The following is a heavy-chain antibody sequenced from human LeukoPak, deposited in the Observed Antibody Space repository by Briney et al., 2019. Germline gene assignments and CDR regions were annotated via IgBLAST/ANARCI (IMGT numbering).Heavy chain of an antibody. CDR2: ISGYDGNT. D-gene: IGHD5-12*01. CDR1: GYTFTTYG. CDR3: ARTVATSSYYFDY. J-gene: IGHJ4*02. V-gene: IGHV1-18*01. Sequence: ASVKVSCKASGYTFTTYGVSWVRQAPGQGLEWMGWISGYDGNTNYAQKLRGRVTMTTDTSTSTAYMDLRSLRSDDTALYYCARTVATSSYYFDYWGQGTLVTVSS.